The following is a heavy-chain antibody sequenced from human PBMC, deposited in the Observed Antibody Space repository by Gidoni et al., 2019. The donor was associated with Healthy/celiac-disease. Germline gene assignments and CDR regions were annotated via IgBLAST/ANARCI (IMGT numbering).Heavy chain of an antibody. CDR2: IYYSGST. Sequence: QVQLQESGPGLVKPSETLSRTCTVPGGPISSSYWRWTRQPPGKGLAWIGYIYYSGSTNYNPSLKSRVTISVDTSKNQYSLKLSSVTAADTAVYYCARIPFTIFGVVTRISAFDIWGQGTMVTVSS. CDR1: GGPISSSY. V-gene: IGHV4-59*01. J-gene: IGHJ3*02. D-gene: IGHD3-3*01. CDR3: ARIPFTIFGVVTRISAFDI.